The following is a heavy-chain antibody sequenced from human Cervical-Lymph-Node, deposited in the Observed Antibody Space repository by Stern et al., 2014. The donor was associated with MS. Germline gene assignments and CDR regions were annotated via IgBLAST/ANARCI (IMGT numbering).Heavy chain of an antibody. Sequence: QITLKESGPILVKPTQTLTLTCTFSGFSLSSSGVGVGWIRQPPGKALEWLALIYWDDDKRFSPSLKTRLAITKDSSKNQVVLTLSNVDPVDTGTYYCAHTRSGRDWDSFDYWGQGDLVTVSS. CDR3: AHTRSGRDWDSFDY. J-gene: IGHJ4*02. V-gene: IGHV2-5*02. CDR1: GFSLSSSGVG. D-gene: IGHD5-12*01. CDR2: IYWDDDK.